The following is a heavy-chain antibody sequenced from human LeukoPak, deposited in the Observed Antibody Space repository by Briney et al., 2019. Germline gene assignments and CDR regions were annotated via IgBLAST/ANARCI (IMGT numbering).Heavy chain of an antibody. CDR3: ARGRITIAARPYYGMDV. D-gene: IGHD6-6*01. Sequence: ASVKVSCKASGGTFSSYAISWVRQAPGQGLEWMGRIIPILGIANYAQKFQGRVTITADKSTSTAYMELSSLRSEDTAVYYCARGRITIAARPYYGMDVWGQGTTVTVSS. CDR2: IIPILGIA. J-gene: IGHJ6*02. CDR1: GGTFSSYA. V-gene: IGHV1-69*04.